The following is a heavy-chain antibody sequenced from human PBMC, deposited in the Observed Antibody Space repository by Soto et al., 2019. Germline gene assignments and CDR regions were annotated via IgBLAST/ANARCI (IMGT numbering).Heavy chain of an antibody. CDR1: GFSLSTSGMC. Sequence: SGPTLVNPTQTLTLTCTFSGFSLSTSGMCVSWIRQPPGKALEWLALIDWDDDKYYSTSLKTRLTISKDTSKNQVVLTMTNMDPVDTATYYCARLLNYCSGGRCYSMGAFDIWGQGTMVTVSS. D-gene: IGHD2-15*01. J-gene: IGHJ3*02. V-gene: IGHV2-70*01. CDR2: IDWDDDK. CDR3: ARLLNYCSGGRCYSMGAFDI.